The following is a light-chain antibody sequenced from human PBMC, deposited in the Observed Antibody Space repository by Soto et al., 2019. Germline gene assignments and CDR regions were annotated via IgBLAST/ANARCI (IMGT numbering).Light chain of an antibody. V-gene: IGKV3-20*01. J-gene: IGKJ2*01. CDR2: GAS. Sequence: EIVLTQSPGTLSLSPVERATLSCRASRSISSTYLAWYQQKPGQAPRLLIYGASSRATGMPDRFSGSGSGTNFTLTISILEPEDFSVYYCQQYYGSTTYKFGQGTKLEI. CDR3: QQYYGSTTYK. CDR1: RSISSTY.